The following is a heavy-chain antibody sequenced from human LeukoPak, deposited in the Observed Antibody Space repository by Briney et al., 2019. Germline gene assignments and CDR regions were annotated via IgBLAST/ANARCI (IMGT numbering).Heavy chain of an antibody. Sequence: GGSLRLSCVASGFTFSSYDMNWVRQAPGKGLEWVSSISSTSNYINYADSVKGRFTISRDNAKSSLYLQMNSLRVGDTAVYYCARTVFGAYNWFDPWGQGALVTVSS. D-gene: IGHD3-3*01. J-gene: IGHJ5*02. V-gene: IGHV3-21*01. CDR2: ISSTSNYI. CDR1: GFTFSSYD. CDR3: ARTVFGAYNWFDP.